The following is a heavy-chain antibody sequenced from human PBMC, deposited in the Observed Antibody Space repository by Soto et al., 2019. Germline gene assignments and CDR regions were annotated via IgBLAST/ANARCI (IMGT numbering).Heavy chain of an antibody. D-gene: IGHD2-2*01. Sequence: LGGALRLSCAASGFTFSSYGMHWVRQAPGKGLEWVAVISYDGSNKYYADSVKGRFTISRDNSKNTLYLQMNSLRAEDTAVYYCAKDPFVPAARPVHFDYWGQGTLVTVSS. CDR1: GFTFSSYG. J-gene: IGHJ4*02. CDR2: ISYDGSNK. V-gene: IGHV3-30*18. CDR3: AKDPFVPAARPVHFDY.